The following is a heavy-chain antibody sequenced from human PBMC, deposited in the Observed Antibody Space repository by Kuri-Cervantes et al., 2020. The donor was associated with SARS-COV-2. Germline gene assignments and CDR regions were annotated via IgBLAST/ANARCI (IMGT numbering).Heavy chain of an antibody. CDR3: AKSQVTIPGNDY. J-gene: IGHJ4*02. V-gene: IGHV3-9*01. CDR1: GFTFDDYA. CDR2: ISWNSGSI. D-gene: IGHD4-17*01. Sequence: SLKISCAASGFTFDDYAMHWVRQAPGKGLEWVSGISWNSGSIGYADSVKGRFTISRDNAKNTLCLQMNSLRAEDTAVYYCAKSQVTIPGNDYWGQGTLVTVSS.